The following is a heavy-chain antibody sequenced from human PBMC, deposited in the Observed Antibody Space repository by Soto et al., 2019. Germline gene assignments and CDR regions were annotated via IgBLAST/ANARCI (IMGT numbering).Heavy chain of an antibody. D-gene: IGHD2-15*01. CDR2: IYYSGST. CDR1: GGSISSGDYY. CDR3: ARRYSPGYCSGGDSCYYYYYYMDV. V-gene: IGHV4-30-4*01. J-gene: IGHJ6*03. Sequence: SETLSLTCTVSGGSISSGDYYWSWIRQPPGKGLEWIGYIYYSGSTYYNPSLKSRVTISVDTSKNQFSLKLSSVTAADTAVYYCARRYSPGYCSGGDSCYYYYYYMDVWGRGAPVTAP.